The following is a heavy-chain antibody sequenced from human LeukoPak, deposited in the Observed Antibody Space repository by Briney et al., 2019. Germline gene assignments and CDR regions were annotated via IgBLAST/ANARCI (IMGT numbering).Heavy chain of an antibody. J-gene: IGHJ4*02. Sequence: GATVKVSCKASGYTFTSYYMHWVRQAPGQGLEWMGIINPSGGSTSYAQKFQGRVTMTRDTSTSTVYMELSSLRSEDTAVYYCARTGIVGFFDYWGQGTLVTVSS. D-gene: IGHD1-26*01. V-gene: IGHV1-46*01. CDR2: INPSGGST. CDR1: GYTFTSYY. CDR3: ARTGIVGFFDY.